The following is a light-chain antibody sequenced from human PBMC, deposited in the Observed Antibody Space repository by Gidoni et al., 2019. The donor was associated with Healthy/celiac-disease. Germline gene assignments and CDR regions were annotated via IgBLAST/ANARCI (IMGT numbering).Light chain of an antibody. CDR1: QAISNY. Sequence: IQMTQSPSSLSASVGDRVPITCQASQAISNYLNWYQQKPGKAPKLLIYDASNLETGGPARFSGSGSGTDYTFTISSLQPEDIETYYCQQYDNLTPGFTFGPGTKVDIK. CDR2: DAS. CDR3: QQYDNLTPGFT. J-gene: IGKJ3*01. V-gene: IGKV1-33*01.